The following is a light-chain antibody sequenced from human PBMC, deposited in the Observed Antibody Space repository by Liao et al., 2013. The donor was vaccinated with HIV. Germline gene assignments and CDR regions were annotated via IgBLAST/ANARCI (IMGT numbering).Light chain of an antibody. CDR3: HVWDRSSDVV. V-gene: IGLV3-21*01. CDR2: YDR. CDR1: NLGSKS. J-gene: IGLJ2*01. Sequence: YVLTQPPSVSVAPGKTAGITCGGDNLGSKSVHWYQQKPGQAPVLVIYYDRDRPSGIPERFSGSNSGNTATLTISRVEVGDEADYYCHVWDRSSDVVFGGGTKLTVL.